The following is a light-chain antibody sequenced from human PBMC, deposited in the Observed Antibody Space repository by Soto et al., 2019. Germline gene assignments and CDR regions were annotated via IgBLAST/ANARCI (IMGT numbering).Light chain of an antibody. CDR3: QQYNNWPRT. V-gene: IGKV3-15*01. Sequence: EIVMTQSPATLSVSPGERATLSCRASQSVRSNVAWYQQKPGQAPRLLIYGGSTRATGIPARFSGSGSGTEFTLTISSLQSEDFTVYYCQQYNNWPRTFGQGTKVEIE. CDR1: QSVRSN. CDR2: GGS. J-gene: IGKJ1*01.